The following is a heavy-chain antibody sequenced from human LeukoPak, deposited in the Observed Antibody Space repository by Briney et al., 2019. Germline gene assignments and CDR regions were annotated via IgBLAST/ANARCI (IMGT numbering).Heavy chain of an antibody. D-gene: IGHD1-26*01. CDR1: GXSIRSYY. V-gene: IGHV4-4*07. CDR3: ARGGWELPQFDY. Sequence: SETLSLTCTVSGXSIRSYYWNWIRQPAGKGLEWIGRIYTSGSTNCNPSLKSRVTMSVDTSKNQFSLKLSSVTAADTAVYYCARGGWELPQFDYWGQGTLVTVSS. J-gene: IGHJ4*02. CDR2: IYTSGST.